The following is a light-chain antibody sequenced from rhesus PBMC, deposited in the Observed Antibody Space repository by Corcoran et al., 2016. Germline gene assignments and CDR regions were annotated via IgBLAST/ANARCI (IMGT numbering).Light chain of an antibody. CDR2: GAS. Sequence: EIVMTQSPATLSLSPGERATLSCRASQSVSSTLAWYQQKPGQAPRLLLYGASSRATGIPDRFSGSGSGTEFTLTISSLEPEDFAVYYCRQYNDWPLTFGGGTKVEIK. J-gene: IGKJ4*01. CDR3: RQYNDWPLT. CDR1: QSVSST. V-gene: IGKV3-42*03.